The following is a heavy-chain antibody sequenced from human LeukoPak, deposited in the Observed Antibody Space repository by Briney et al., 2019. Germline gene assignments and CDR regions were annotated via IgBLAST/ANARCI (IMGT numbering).Heavy chain of an antibody. CDR2: LYSGGQT. J-gene: IGHJ5*02. Sequence: PGGSLRLSCAASGFTVTSSYMSWVRQAPGKGLEWVAVLYSGGQTYYAGSVRGRFTISRDASKNTLYLQMNSLRAEDTAEYYCARARFDTCGYGSWGQGTLVTVSS. V-gene: IGHV3-66*02. D-gene: IGHD5-12*01. CDR1: GFTVTSSY. CDR3: ARARFDTCGYGS.